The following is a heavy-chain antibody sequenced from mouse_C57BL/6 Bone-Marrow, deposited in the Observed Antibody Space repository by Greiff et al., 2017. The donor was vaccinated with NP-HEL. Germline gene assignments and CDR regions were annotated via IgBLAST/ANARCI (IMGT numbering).Heavy chain of an antibody. CDR3: ATLYECDGAWFAY. D-gene: IGHD2-4*01. V-gene: IGHV1-81*01. CDR1: GYTFTSYG. J-gene: IGHJ3*01. CDR2: IYPRSGNT. Sequence: QVQLQQFGAELARPGASVKLSCKASGYTFTSYGISWVKQRTGQGLEWIGEIYPRSGNTYSNEKFKGKATLTADKSSSTAYMELRSLTSEDSAVYFCATLYECDGAWFAYWGQGTLVTVSA.